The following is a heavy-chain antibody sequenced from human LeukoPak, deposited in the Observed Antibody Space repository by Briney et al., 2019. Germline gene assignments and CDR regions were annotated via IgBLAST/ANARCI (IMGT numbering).Heavy chain of an antibody. CDR2: IYYSGST. V-gene: IGHV4-39*01. Sequence: SETLSLTCTVSGGSISSSSHYWGWIRQPPGKGLEWIGSIYYSGSTYYNPSLKSRVTISVDTSKNQFSLKLSSVTAADTAVYYCARHTYYDFWSGYYTVFDYWGQGTLVTVSS. CDR1: GGSISSSSHY. D-gene: IGHD3-3*01. J-gene: IGHJ4*02. CDR3: ARHTYYDFWSGYYTVFDY.